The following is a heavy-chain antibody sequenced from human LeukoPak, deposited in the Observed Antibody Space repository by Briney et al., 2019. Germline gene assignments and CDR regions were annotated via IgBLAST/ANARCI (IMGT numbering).Heavy chain of an antibody. Sequence: GESLKISCKGSGYSFNSYWIGWVRQMSGKGLEWMGMIYAGDSDTRYSPSFQGQVSMSADKSIRTAYLQWNSLQASDTATYYCAILLGGTHDYGMDVWGQGTTVTVSS. D-gene: IGHD3-3*01. V-gene: IGHV5-51*01. CDR3: AILLGGTHDYGMDV. J-gene: IGHJ6*02. CDR2: IYAGDSDT. CDR1: GYSFNSYW.